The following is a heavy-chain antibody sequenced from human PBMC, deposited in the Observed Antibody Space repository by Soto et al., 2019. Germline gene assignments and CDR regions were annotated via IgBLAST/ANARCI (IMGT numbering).Heavy chain of an antibody. CDR2: INAGNGNT. V-gene: IGHV1-3*01. J-gene: IGHJ5*02. CDR1: GYTFTSYA. CDR3: ARAGGIMITFGGVIAEDWFDP. D-gene: IGHD3-16*02. Sequence: GASVKVSCKASGYTFTSYAMHWVRQAPGQRLEWMGWINAGNGNTKYSQKFQGRVTITRDTSASTAYMELSSLRSEDTAAYYCARAGGIMITFGGVIAEDWFDPWGQGTLVTVSS.